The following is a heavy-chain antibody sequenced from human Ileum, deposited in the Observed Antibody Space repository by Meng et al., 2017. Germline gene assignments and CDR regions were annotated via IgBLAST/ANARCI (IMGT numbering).Heavy chain of an antibody. D-gene: IGHD3-22*01. CDR3: AKGAVHYYVSSGYFSISHFDY. CDR1: GFTFSSYA. J-gene: IGHJ4*02. CDR2: LSGSGGST. Sequence: GGSLRLSCAASGFTFSSYAMSWVRQAPGKGLEWVSALSGSGGSTYYADSVKGRFTISRDNSKNTLYLQMNSLRAEETAVYYCAKGAVHYYVSSGYFSISHFDYWGQGTLVTVSS. V-gene: IGHV3-23*01.